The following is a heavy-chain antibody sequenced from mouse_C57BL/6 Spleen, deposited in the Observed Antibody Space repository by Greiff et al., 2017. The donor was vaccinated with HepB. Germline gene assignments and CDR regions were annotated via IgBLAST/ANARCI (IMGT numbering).Heavy chain of an antibody. CDR3: AKSLYYYGSRDAMDY. CDR2: ISSGSSTI. CDR1: GFTFSDYG. Sequence: DVKLVESGGGLVKPGGSLKLSCAASGFTFSDYGMHWVRQAPEKGLEWVAYISSGSSTIYYADKVKGRFTISRDNAKNTLFLQMTSLRSEDTAMYYCAKSLYYYGSRDAMDYWGQGTSVTVSS. V-gene: IGHV5-17*01. D-gene: IGHD1-1*01. J-gene: IGHJ4*01.